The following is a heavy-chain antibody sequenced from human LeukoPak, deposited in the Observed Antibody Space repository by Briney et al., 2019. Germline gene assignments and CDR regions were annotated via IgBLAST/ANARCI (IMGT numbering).Heavy chain of an antibody. V-gene: IGHV3-21*01. Sequence: GGSLRLSCAASGFTFSSYSMNWVRQAPGKGLEWVSSISSSSSYIYYADSVKGRFTISRDNAKNSLYLQMNSLRAEDTAVYYCAREGSGGYSGFDYWGQGTLVTVSS. D-gene: IGHD1-26*01. CDR2: ISSSSSYI. J-gene: IGHJ4*02. CDR3: AREGSGGYSGFDY. CDR1: GFTFSSYS.